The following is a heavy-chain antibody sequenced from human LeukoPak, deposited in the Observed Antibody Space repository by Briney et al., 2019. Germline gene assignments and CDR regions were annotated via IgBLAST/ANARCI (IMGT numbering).Heavy chain of an antibody. D-gene: IGHD3-22*01. J-gene: IGHJ3*01. V-gene: IGHV3-66*01. CDR3: ARDHRPLNYYDTSGGFDV. CDR1: GFTFSSYA. Sequence: GRSLRLSCAASGFTFSSYAMHWVRQAPGRGLEWVSFIYSGGNTYYADSVKGRFTISRDNSKNTLYLQMNSLRAEDTAVYYCARDHRPLNYYDTSGGFDVWGQGTMVTVSS. CDR2: IYSGGNT.